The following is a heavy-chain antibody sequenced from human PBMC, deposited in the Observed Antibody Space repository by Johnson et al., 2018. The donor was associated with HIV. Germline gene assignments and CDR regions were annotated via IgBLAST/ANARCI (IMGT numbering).Heavy chain of an antibody. V-gene: IGHV3-20*04. D-gene: IGHD2-8*02. J-gene: IGHJ3*02. CDR3: ARGGDIVLVVYAMGHDAFDI. CDR2: INWNGGST. CDR1: GFTFDDYG. Sequence: MLLVESGGGVVRPGGSLRLSCAASGFTFDDYGMSWVRQAPGKGLEWVSGINWNGGSTGYADSVKGRFTISRDNAKKSLYLQMNSLRAEDTALYYCARGGDIVLVVYAMGHDAFDIWGQGTMVTVSS.